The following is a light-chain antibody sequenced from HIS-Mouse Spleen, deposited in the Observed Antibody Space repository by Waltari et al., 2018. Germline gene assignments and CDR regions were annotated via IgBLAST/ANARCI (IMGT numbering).Light chain of an antibody. Sequence: QSALTQPASVSGSPGQSITISCTGTSSDVGGYNYVSWYQQHPSKAPKLMIYEVSNRPAGVSNLFSGSKSGNTASLTISGLQAEDEADYYCSSYTSSSTYVFGTGTKVTVL. V-gene: IGLV2-14*01. CDR3: SSYTSSSTYV. J-gene: IGLJ1*01. CDR1: SSDVGGYNY. CDR2: EVS.